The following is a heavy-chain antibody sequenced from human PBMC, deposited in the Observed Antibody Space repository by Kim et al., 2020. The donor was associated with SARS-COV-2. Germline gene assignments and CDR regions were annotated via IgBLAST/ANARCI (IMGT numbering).Heavy chain of an antibody. Sequence: SETLSLTCAVYGGSFSGYYWSWIRQTPGKGLEWLAEINHLGRTNYNPSLNNRATVSVDPTKNQFSLELNSVTAADTAQYYCASEGPYVSSYYYSFYYFDLWGRGTLVTVSS. CDR2: INHLGRT. D-gene: IGHD3-22*01. CDR1: GGSFSGYY. V-gene: IGHV4-34*01. CDR3: ASEGPYVSSYYYSFYYFDL. J-gene: IGHJ2*01.